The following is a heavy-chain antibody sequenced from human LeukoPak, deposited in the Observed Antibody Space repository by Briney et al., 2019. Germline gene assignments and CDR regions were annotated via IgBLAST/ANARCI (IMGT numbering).Heavy chain of an antibody. J-gene: IGHJ6*03. V-gene: IGHV4-34*01. CDR1: GGSFSGYY. Sequence: SETLSLTCAVYGGSFSGYYWSWIRQPPGKGLEWIGEINHSGSTNYNPSLKSRVTISVDTSKNQFSLKLSSVIAADTAVYYCARTTEGYCSSASCFGFSYSYYMDVWGKGATVTFSS. CDR3: ARTTEGYCSSASCFGFSYSYYMDV. D-gene: IGHD2-2*01. CDR2: INHSGST.